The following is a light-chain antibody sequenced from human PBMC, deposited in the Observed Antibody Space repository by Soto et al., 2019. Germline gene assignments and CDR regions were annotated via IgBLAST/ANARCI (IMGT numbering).Light chain of an antibody. CDR1: SSNIGADYA. J-gene: IGLJ2*01. Sequence: VVTQPPSVSGAPGQRVTISCTGSSSNIGADYAVHWYQHLPGTAPKLLITGDTSRPSGVPDRFSGSKSGTSASLAISGLQSEDEAGYYCAAWDDSLNGPVFGGGTKLTVL. CDR3: AAWDDSLNGPV. V-gene: IGLV1-40*01. CDR2: GDT.